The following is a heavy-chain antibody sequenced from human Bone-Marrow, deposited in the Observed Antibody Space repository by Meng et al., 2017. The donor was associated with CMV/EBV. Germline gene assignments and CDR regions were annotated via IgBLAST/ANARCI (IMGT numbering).Heavy chain of an antibody. J-gene: IGHJ4*02. V-gene: IGHV3-11*01. D-gene: IGHD3-22*01. CDR1: GFSFSDYY. CDR2: ISSSGSTI. Sequence: GESLKISCAAPGFSFSDYYMSWIRQGPGKGLEWVSYISSSGSTIYYADSMKGRFTISRDNSKNTLYLEMKSLRSEDTAVFYCTKDRIEGYYDSSGCYDYWGQGTLVTVSS. CDR3: TKDRIEGYYDSSGCYDY.